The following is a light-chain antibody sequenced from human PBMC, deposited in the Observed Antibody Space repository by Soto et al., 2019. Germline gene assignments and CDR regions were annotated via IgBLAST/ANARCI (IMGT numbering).Light chain of an antibody. CDR3: QQSYNAPIT. V-gene: IGKV1-39*01. CDR2: VAS. CDR1: QSISSY. Sequence: DVHMTQSPSSLSASVGNSVTIACRASQSISSYLNWYQQKPGKAPQPRIYVASRLESGVPSRFSGSGSGTDFTLTISSLQPEDFATYYCQQSYNAPITFGQGTRLEIK. J-gene: IGKJ5*01.